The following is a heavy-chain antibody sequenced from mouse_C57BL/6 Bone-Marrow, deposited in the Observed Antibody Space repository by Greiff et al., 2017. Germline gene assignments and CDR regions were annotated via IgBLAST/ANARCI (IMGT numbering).Heavy chain of an antibody. CDR3: ARNWDAY. CDR2: ISTGSSTI. V-gene: IGHV5-17*01. D-gene: IGHD4-1*01. Sequence: EVKLVESGGGLVKPGGSLKLSCAASGFTFSDYGMHWVRQAPEQGLEWVAYISTGSSTIYYADTVKGRFTISRDNAKNTLFLQITSLRSEDTAMYYCARNWDAYWGQGTLVTVSA. J-gene: IGHJ3*01. CDR1: GFTFSDYG.